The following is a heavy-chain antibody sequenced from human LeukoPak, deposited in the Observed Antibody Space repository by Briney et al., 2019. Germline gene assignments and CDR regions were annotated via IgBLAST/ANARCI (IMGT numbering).Heavy chain of an antibody. D-gene: IGHD2-15*01. J-gene: IGHJ3*02. CDR3: ARYNPGEENCSGGSCERYAFDI. Sequence: KPSETLSLTCTVSGGSISSSSYYWGWIRQPPGKGLEWIGSIYYSGSTYYNPSLKSRVTISVDTSKNQFSLKLSSVTAADTAVYYCARYNPGEENCSGGSCERYAFDIWGQGTMVTVSS. V-gene: IGHV4-39*01. CDR2: IYYSGST. CDR1: GGSISSSSYY.